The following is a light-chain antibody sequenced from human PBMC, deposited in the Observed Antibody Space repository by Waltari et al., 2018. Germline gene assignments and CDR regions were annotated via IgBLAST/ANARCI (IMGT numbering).Light chain of an antibody. CDR2: KLT. CDR3: MQSTKDPRT. Sequence: DIVMTQTPLSLPVTPGEPASISCRSSQSLLHSNGNTYLHWYLQKPGQSPLLLIYKLTNRESGVPDRFSGSGSGTDFTLKISRVEPEDVGVYYCMQSTKDPRTFGQGTKVEIK. CDR1: QSLLHSNGNTY. J-gene: IGKJ1*01. V-gene: IGKV2-40*01.